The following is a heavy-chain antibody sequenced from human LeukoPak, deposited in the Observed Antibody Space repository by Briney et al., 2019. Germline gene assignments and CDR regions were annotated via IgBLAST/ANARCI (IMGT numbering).Heavy chain of an antibody. D-gene: IGHD3-9*01. J-gene: IGHJ4*02. V-gene: IGHV4-61*01. Sequence: SETLSLTCTVSGGSVSSGSYYWSWIGQPPGKGLEWSGYIYYSGSTNYNPSLKSRVTISVDTSKNQFSLKLSSVTAADTAVYYCARETRWYDILTGYYQNNFDYWGQGTLVTVSS. CDR1: GGSVSSGSYY. CDR3: ARETRWYDILTGYYQNNFDY. CDR2: IYYSGST.